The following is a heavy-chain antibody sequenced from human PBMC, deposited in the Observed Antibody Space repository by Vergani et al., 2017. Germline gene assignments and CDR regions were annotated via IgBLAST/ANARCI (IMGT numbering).Heavy chain of an antibody. Sequence: EVQLVQSGAEVKKPGESLKISCKGSGYSFTSYWIGWARQMPGEGLGWMVIIYPGDSDTRYSPPFHGQVTIPADKSSSTAYLQWSSLKASDTAMYYCAGQGHYYGSSGYSDPEFDYWGQGTLVTVSS. CDR2: IYPGDSDT. V-gene: IGHV5-51*01. CDR3: AGQGHYYGSSGYSDPEFDY. CDR1: GYSFTSYW. D-gene: IGHD3-22*01. J-gene: IGHJ4*02.